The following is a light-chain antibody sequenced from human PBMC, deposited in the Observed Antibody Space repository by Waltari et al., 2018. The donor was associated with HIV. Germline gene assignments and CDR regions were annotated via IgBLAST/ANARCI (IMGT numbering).Light chain of an antibody. Sequence: QSALTQPPSASGSPGQSITSSCTGTSSDVGGYTLVSCYQQYPGKAPKLMIYEVSKRPSGVSNRFSGSKSGNTASLTLSGLQAEDEADYYCCAYAGSTTYVIFGGGTKLTVL. V-gene: IGLV2-23*02. J-gene: IGLJ2*01. CDR2: EVS. CDR3: CAYAGSTTYVI. CDR1: SSDVGGYTL.